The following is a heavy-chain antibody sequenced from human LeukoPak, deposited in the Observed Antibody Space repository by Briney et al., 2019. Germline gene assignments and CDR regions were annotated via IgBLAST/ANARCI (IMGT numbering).Heavy chain of an antibody. CDR3: ARHRFDSSVYYPPGSY. CDR2: MSYSGST. D-gene: IGHD3-22*01. CDR1: GGSVSSNY. Sequence: SETLSLTCTVSGGSVSSNYWGWIRQPPGKGLEWIGSMSYSGSTFYNPSLKSRVTISVDTSKNQFSLQLTSVTAADTALYYCARHRFDSSVYYPPGSYWGQGTLVTVSS. V-gene: IGHV4-39*01. J-gene: IGHJ4*02.